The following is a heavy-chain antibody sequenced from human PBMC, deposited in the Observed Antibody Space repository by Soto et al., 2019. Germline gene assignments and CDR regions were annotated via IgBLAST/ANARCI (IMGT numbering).Heavy chain of an antibody. V-gene: IGHV3-48*02. CDR2: ISSSSSTI. CDR3: ASRPGPNNWFDP. CDR1: GFTFSSYS. Sequence: GGSLRLSCAASGFTFSSYSMNWVRQAPGKGLEWVSYISSSSSTIYYADSVKGRFTISSDNAKNSLYLQMNSLRDEDTAVYYCASRPGPNNWFDPWGQGTLVTVSS. J-gene: IGHJ5*02.